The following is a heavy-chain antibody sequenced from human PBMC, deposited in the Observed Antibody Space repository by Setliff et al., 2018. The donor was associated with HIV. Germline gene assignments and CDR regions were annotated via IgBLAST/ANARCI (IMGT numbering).Heavy chain of an antibody. J-gene: IGHJ4*02. V-gene: IGHV3-73*01. CDR1: GSGVSGFA. CDR2: VRSRVNRYAT. D-gene: IGHD4-17*01. Sequence: QTGGSLRLSCAASGSGVSGFAMHWIRQVSGKGLEWVGRVRSRVNRYATDYAVSVKGRFIISRDDSRNTAYLQMNNLKTEDTAIYYCAAPNHDYGYHFDYWGLGILVTVSS. CDR3: AAPNHDYGYHFDY.